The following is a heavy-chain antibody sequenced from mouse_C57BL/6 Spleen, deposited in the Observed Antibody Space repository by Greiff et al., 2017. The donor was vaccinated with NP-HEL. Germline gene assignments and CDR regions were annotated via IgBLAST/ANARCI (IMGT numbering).Heavy chain of an antibody. D-gene: IGHD1-1*01. J-gene: IGHJ4*01. Sequence: QVQLQQPGTELVKPGASVKLSCKASGYTFTSYWMHWVKQRPGQGLEWIGNINPSNGGTNYNEKFKSKATLTVDKSSSTAYMQLSSLTSEDSAVYYYARILYYGSSLYAMDYWGQGTSVTVSS. CDR3: ARILYYGSSLYAMDY. CDR2: INPSNGGT. CDR1: GYTFTSYW. V-gene: IGHV1-53*01.